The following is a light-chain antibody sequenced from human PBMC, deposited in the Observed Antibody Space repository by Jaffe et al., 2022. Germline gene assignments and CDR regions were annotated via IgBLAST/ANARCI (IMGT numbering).Light chain of an antibody. V-gene: IGLV1-40*01. CDR1: SANIGAGYD. CDR2: GNN. Sequence: QSVLTQPPSVSGAPGQRVTISCTGSSANIGAGYDVHWYQHLPGTAPKLLIYGNNNRPSGVPDRFSASKSGTSASLAITGLQAEDEADYYCQSYDSSLSLGAWLFGGGTKLAVL. CDR3: QSYDSSLSLGAWL. J-gene: IGLJ3*02.